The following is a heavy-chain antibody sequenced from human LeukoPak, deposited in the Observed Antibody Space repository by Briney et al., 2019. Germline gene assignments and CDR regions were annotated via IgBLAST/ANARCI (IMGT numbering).Heavy chain of an antibody. Sequence: SETLSLTCTVSGGSISSYYWSWIRQPPGKGLDWIGYIYYSGSTKYNPSLKSRVTISVDTSKSQFSLKLTSVTAADTAVYYCARLGIGVVPSAMLGDYYFDYWGQGTLVTVSS. J-gene: IGHJ4*02. CDR2: IYYSGST. CDR3: ARLGIGVVPSAMLGDYYFDY. D-gene: IGHD2-2*01. CDR1: GGSISSYY. V-gene: IGHV4-59*08.